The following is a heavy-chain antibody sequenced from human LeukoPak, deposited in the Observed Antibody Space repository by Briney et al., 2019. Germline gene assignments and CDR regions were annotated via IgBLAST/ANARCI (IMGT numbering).Heavy chain of an antibody. V-gene: IGHV3-23*01. CDR1: GFTFTNFA. J-gene: IGHJ6*02. D-gene: IGHD4-23*01. Sequence: GGSLRLSCAASGFTFTNFAMSWVRQAPGKGLEWVASISGSGSTTYYADSVKGRFTISRDNSKNTLYLQMNSLRAEDAAVYYCAKMGNGPNYYYGMDVWGQGTTVTVSS. CDR2: ISGSGSTT. CDR3: AKMGNGPNYYYGMDV.